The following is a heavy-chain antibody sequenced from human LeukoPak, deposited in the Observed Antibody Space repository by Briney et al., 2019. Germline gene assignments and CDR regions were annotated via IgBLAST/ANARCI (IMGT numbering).Heavy chain of an antibody. CDR3: ARDMPRVDAFDI. J-gene: IGHJ3*02. CDR1: GGSISSYY. CDR2: IYYSGST. Sequence: SETLSLTCTVSGGSISSYYWSWIRQPPGKGLEWIGYIYYSGSTNYNPSLKSRVTISVDTSKSQFSLKLSSVTAADTAVYYCARDMPRVDAFDIWGQGTMVTVSS. D-gene: IGHD2-2*01. V-gene: IGHV4-59*01.